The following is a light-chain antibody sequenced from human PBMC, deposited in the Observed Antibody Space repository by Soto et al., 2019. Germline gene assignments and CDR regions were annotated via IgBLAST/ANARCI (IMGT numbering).Light chain of an antibody. V-gene: IGLV2-14*01. CDR3: RSYTSRSTYV. CDR2: EVS. J-gene: IGLJ1*01. Sequence: QSALTQPASVSGSPGQSITISCTGTSSDVGGYNYVSWYQQHPGKAPKLMIYEVSNRPSGVSNRFSGSKSGNTASLTISGLQAEDAADYYCRSYTSRSTYVFGTGTKLTVL. CDR1: SSDVGGYNY.